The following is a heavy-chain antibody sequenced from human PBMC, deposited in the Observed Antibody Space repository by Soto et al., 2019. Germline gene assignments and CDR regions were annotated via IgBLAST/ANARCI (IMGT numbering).Heavy chain of an antibody. CDR2: INHTGSV. CDR1: GGSFSGDY. V-gene: IGHV4-34*01. J-gene: IGHJ5*01. D-gene: IGHD3-10*01. CDR3: ALTYFYGSGSLDS. Sequence: PSETLSLTCAVFGGSFSGDYWSWLRQPPGKGLEWIGEINHTGSVNYNPSLKSRVSISVDRSKSQFSLKLTSVTAADTALYYCALTYFYGSGSLDSWGQGALVTVSS.